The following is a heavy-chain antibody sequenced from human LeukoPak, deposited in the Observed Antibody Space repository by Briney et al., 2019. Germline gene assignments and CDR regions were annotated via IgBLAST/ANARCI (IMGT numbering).Heavy chain of an antibody. CDR1: GGTFSSYA. D-gene: IGHD2-21*02. V-gene: IGHV1-69*04. J-gene: IGHJ1*01. Sequence: SVKVSCKASGGTFSSYASSWVQQAPGQGLAWMGRIIPILGIANYAQKFQGRVTITADKSTSTAYMELSSLRSEDTAVYYCARGPPYGGNFRFDWGQGTLVTVSS. CDR3: ARGPPYGGNFRFD. CDR2: IIPILGIA.